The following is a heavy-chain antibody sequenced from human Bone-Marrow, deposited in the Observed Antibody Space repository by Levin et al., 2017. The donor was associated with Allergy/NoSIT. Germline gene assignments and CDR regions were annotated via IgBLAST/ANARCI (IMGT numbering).Heavy chain of an antibody. CDR3: ARQGPYDFWSGFPDDYYMDG. CDR1: GYSFTSYW. Sequence: KVSCKGSGYSFTSYWIGWVRQMPGKGLEWMGIIYPGDSDTRYSPSFQGQVTISADKSISTAYLQWSSLKASDTAMYYCARQGPYDFWSGFPDDYYMDGWGKGTTVTVSS. D-gene: IGHD3-3*01. V-gene: IGHV5-51*01. CDR2: IYPGDSDT. J-gene: IGHJ6*03.